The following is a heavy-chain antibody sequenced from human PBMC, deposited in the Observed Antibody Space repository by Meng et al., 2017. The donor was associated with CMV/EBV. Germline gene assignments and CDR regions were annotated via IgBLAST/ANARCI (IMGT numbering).Heavy chain of an antibody. CDR2: ISAYNGNT. CDR3: ARDSITMVRGTIGY. CDR1: GYTFTSYG. J-gene: IGHJ4*02. Sequence: ASVQVSCKASGYTFTSYGISWVRQAPGQGLEWMGWISAYNGNTNYAQKLQGRVTMTTDTSTSTAYMELRSLRSEDTAVYYCARDSITMVRGTIGYWGQGTLVTVSS. D-gene: IGHD3-10*01. V-gene: IGHV1-18*01.